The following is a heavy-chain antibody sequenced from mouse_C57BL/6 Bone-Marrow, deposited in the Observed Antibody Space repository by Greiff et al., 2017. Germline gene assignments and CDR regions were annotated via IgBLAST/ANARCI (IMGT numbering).Heavy chain of an antibody. D-gene: IGHD1-1*01. J-gene: IGHJ2*01. V-gene: IGHV8-8*01. CDR2: IWWDDDK. CDR3: ARGNYYYDSSRFDY. Sequence: QVTLKESGPGILQPSQTLSLTCSFSGFSLSTFGMGVGWLRQPSGKGLEWLAHIWWDDDKYYKPALKSRRTSSKDTSKNQVFLKIANVDTADTATYYCARGNYYYDSSRFDYWGQGTTLTVSS. CDR1: GFSLSTFGMG.